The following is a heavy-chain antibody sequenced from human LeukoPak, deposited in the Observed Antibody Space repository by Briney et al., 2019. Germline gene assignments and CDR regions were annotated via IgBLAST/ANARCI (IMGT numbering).Heavy chain of an antibody. CDR1: GYTFTSYG. V-gene: IGHV1-2*02. Sequence: ASVKVSCKASGYTFTSYGISWVRQAPGQGLEWMGWINPNSGGTNYAQKFQGRVTMTRDTSISTAYMELSRLRSDDTAVYYCARGYCSGGSCYVFDYWGQGTLVTVSS. CDR2: INPNSGGT. CDR3: ARGYCSGGSCYVFDY. D-gene: IGHD2-15*01. J-gene: IGHJ4*02.